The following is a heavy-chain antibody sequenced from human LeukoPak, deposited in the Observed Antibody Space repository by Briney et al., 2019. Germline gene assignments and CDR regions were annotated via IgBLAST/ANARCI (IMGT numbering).Heavy chain of an antibody. D-gene: IGHD3-22*01. CDR3: ARHSYYYDSSGHASKIPDY. Sequence: PGESLKISCKGSGYSFTSYWIGWVRQMPGKGLEWMGIIYPGDSDTRYSPSFQGQVTISADKPISTAYLQWSSLKASDTAMYYCARHSYYYDSSGHASKIPDYWGQGTLVTVSS. V-gene: IGHV5-51*04. CDR2: IYPGDSDT. J-gene: IGHJ4*02. CDR1: GYSFTSYW.